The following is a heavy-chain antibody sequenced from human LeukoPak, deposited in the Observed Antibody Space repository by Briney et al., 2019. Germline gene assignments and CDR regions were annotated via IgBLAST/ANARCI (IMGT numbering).Heavy chain of an antibody. D-gene: IGHD4-11*01. CDR3: ARRKPYSNSYYMDV. CDR2: IYYSGST. CDR1: GGSISSYY. V-gene: IGHV4-59*08. J-gene: IGHJ6*03. Sequence: PSETLSLTCTVSGGSISSYYWSWIRQPPGKGLEWIGYIYYSGSTNYNPSLKSRVTISVDTSKNQFSLKLSSVTAADTAVYYCARRKPYSNSYYMDVWRKGTTVSVSS.